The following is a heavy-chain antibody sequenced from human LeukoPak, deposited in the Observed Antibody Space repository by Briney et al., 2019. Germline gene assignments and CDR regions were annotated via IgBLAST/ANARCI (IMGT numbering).Heavy chain of an antibody. J-gene: IGHJ6*02. V-gene: IGHV4-30-4*01. CDR2: IYYSGST. CDR3: ARALGYCGSTKCNYGLDV. Sequence: SETLSLTCTVSGGSISSGDFYWSWIRQPPGKGLEWIGYIYYSGSTYYNPSLKSRVTISVDTSKNEFSLKPRSVTAADTAVYYCARALGYCGSTKCNYGLDVWGQGTTVTVSS. D-gene: IGHD2-2*01. CDR1: GGSISSGDFY.